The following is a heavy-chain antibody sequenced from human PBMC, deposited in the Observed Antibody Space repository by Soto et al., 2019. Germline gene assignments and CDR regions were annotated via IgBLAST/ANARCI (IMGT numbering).Heavy chain of an antibody. CDR3: ARGTDSPTGYYAPFEY. Sequence: GVSLRLPWAAAGVTFVDFDRGCARQTQRKGLEWVGRIRRKANSYSTVYAASMKDRFIISRDDSKNSVHLQMNRLKTGDTAVYYCARGTDSPTGYYAPFEYSAQALLVTVSS. V-gene: IGHV3-72*01. CDR2: IRRKANSYST. CDR1: GVTFVDFD. D-gene: IGHD3-9*01. J-gene: IGHJ4*02.